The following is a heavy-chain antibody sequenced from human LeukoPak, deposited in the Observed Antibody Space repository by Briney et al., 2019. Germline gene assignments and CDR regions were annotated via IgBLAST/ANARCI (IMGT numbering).Heavy chain of an antibody. V-gene: IGHV3-23*01. CDR3: AKATGYDYGSWFDP. CDR2: ITGSGSRT. D-gene: IGHD5-12*01. CDR1: GFTFSTYA. Sequence: RGSLRLSCAASGFTFSTYAMSWVRQAPGKGLEWVSQITGSGSRTYYADSVKGRFTISRDQSKKMLYLQMDSLRAQDTAVYYCAKATGYDYGSWFDPWGQGTLV. J-gene: IGHJ5*02.